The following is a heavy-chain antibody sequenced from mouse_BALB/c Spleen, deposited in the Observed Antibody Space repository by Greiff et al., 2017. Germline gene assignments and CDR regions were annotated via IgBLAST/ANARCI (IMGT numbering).Heavy chain of an antibody. V-gene: IGHV3-6*02. J-gene: IGHJ1*01. Sequence: ESGPGLVKPSQSLSLTCSVTGYSITSGYYWNWIRQFPGNKLEWMGYISYDGSNNYNPSLKNRISITRDTSKNQFFLKLNSVTTEDTATYYCAREGRPGYFDVWGAGTTVTVSS. CDR1: GYSITSGYY. CDR3: AREGRPGYFDV. CDR2: ISYDGSN.